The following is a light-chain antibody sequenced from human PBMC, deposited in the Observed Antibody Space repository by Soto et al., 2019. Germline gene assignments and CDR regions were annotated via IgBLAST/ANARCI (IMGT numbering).Light chain of an antibody. V-gene: IGLV2-14*01. CDR2: DVS. Sequence: QSVLTQPPSVSGSPGQSITISCTGTSSDVGGYNYVSWYQQHPGKAPKLMIYDVSNRPSGVSNRFSGSKSGNTASLTISGLQAEDEADYYCSSYTSSSTLFGTGTKLTVL. J-gene: IGLJ1*01. CDR1: SSDVGGYNY. CDR3: SSYTSSSTL.